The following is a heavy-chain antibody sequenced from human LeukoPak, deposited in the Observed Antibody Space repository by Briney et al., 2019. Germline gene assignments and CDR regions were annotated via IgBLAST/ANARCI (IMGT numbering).Heavy chain of an antibody. CDR2: ISGSGVST. CDR3: ARAGGWSENFDY. D-gene: IGHD6-19*01. V-gene: IGHV3-23*01. J-gene: IGHJ4*02. Sequence: GGSLRLSCAASGFRFSSYAMSWVRQAPGKGLEWVSAISGSGVSTYYADSVKGRFTISRDNSKNSLYLQMNTLRAEDTAVYYCARAGGWSENFDYWGQGTLVTVSS. CDR1: GFRFSSYA.